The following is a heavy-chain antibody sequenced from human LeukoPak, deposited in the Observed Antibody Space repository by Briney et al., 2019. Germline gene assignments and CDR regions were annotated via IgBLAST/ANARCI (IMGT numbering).Heavy chain of an antibody. CDR1: GFTFSSYS. V-gene: IGHV3-23*01. CDR2: ISGSGGST. Sequence: GGSLRLSCAASGFTFSSYSMNWVRQAPGKGLEWVSAISGSGGSTYYADSVKGRFTISRDNSKNTLYLQMNSLRAEDTAVYYCAKSGIARDYFDYWGQGTLVTVSS. J-gene: IGHJ4*02. D-gene: IGHD6-13*01. CDR3: AKSGIARDYFDY.